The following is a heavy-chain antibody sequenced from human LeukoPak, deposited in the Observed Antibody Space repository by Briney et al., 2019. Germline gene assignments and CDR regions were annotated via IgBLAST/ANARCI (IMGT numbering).Heavy chain of an antibody. D-gene: IGHD5-18*01. CDR3: ARLIGYSYGYSGEFDY. CDR1: GYSFTSYW. Sequence: GESLKISCKGSGYSFTSYWIGWVRQMPGKGLEWMGIIYPGDSDTRYSPSFQGQVTISADKSISTAYLQWSSLKASDTAMYYCARLIGYSYGYSGEFDYWGQGTLFTVSS. J-gene: IGHJ4*02. V-gene: IGHV5-51*01. CDR2: IYPGDSDT.